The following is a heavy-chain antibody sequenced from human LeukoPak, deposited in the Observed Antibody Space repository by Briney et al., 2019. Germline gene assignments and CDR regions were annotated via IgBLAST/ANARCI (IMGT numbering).Heavy chain of an antibody. CDR2: IHHSGST. CDR3: ARYMIRFGGVIVPFDY. V-gene: IGHV4-38-2*02. CDR1: GYSISSGYD. J-gene: IGHJ4*02. Sequence: SETLSLTCTVSGYSISSGYDWGGIRQPPGKGVEGIGIIHHSGSTYYNPCLKSPVTISVETSKNQFCLKLCSVTAADTAVYFCARYMIRFGGVIVPFDYWGQGTLVTVSS. D-gene: IGHD3-16*02.